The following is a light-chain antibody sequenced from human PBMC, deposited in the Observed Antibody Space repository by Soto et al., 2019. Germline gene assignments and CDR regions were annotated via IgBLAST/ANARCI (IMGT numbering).Light chain of an antibody. J-gene: IGKJ4*01. Sequence: EIVMTQSPATLSVSPGERATLSCRARQRVSNDFAWYQQRPGQAPRLLIYGASTRATGIPARFSGSGSGTEFTLTISSLQSEDFAVYYCQQYNNWPLTFGGGTKVDI. CDR3: QQYNNWPLT. CDR2: GAS. V-gene: IGKV3-15*01. CDR1: QRVSND.